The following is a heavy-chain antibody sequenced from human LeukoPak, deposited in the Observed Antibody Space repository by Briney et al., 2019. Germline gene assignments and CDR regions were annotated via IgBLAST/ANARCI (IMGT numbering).Heavy chain of an antibody. D-gene: IGHD3-3*01. Sequence: PSETLSLTCTVSGGSISSYYWSWIRQPAGKGLEWIGRIYTSGSTNYNPSLKSRVTISVDTSKNQFSLKLSSVTAADTAVYYCARARRDFWSGSDAFDIWGQGTMVTVSS. V-gene: IGHV4-4*07. CDR2: IYTSGST. CDR3: ARARRDFWSGSDAFDI. J-gene: IGHJ3*02. CDR1: GGSISSYY.